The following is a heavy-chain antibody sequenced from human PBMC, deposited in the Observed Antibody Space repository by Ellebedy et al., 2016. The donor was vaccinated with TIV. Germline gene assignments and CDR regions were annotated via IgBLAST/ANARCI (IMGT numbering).Heavy chain of an antibody. V-gene: IGHV4-61*01. CDR3: ARDWGGKLSFASLVGMDV. CDR1: GGSVSSGSHY. CDR2: IYYSGRT. J-gene: IGHJ6*02. D-gene: IGHD4-23*01. Sequence: SETLSLTXTVSGGSVSSGSHYWSWIRQPPGKGLEWIGYIYYSGRTSYNPSLKSRVTISVDTSKNQFSLKLSSVTAADTAVYYCARDWGGKLSFASLVGMDVWGQGTTVTVSS.